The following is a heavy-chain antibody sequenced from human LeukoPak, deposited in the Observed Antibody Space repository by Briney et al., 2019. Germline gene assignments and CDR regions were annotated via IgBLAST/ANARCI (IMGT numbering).Heavy chain of an antibody. CDR3: ARGVGARTPDAFDI. V-gene: IGHV3-11*06. CDR2: ISSSSSYT. D-gene: IGHD1-26*01. CDR1: GFTFSDYY. Sequence: GGSLRLSCAASGFTFSDYYMSWIRQAPGKGLEGVSYISSSSSYTNYADSVQGRFTISRDNAKNSLYLQMNSLRAEDTAVYYCARGVGARTPDAFDIWGQGTMVTVSS. J-gene: IGHJ3*02.